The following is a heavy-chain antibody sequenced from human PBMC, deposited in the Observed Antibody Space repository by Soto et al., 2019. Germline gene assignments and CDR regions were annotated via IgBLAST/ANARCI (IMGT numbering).Heavy chain of an antibody. Sequence: GGSLRLSCAASGFTFSSYGMHWVRQAPGKGLEWVAVISYDGSNKYYADSVKGRFTISRDNSKNSLYLQMNSLRAEDTAVYYCARDCGYYGSGSYFFYSYGMDVWGQGTTVTVSS. CDR1: GFTFSSYG. CDR3: ARDCGYYGSGSYFFYSYGMDV. V-gene: IGHV3-30*03. CDR2: ISYDGSNK. D-gene: IGHD3-10*01. J-gene: IGHJ6*02.